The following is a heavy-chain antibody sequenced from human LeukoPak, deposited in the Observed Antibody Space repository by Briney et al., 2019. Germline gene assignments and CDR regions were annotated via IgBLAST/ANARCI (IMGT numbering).Heavy chain of an antibody. CDR3: AREYRSSTSCYPPTDV. V-gene: IGHV4-34*01. CDR1: GGSFSGYY. Sequence: SETLSLTCAVSGGSFSGYYWSWIRQPPGKGLEWIGEINHSGSTNYNPSLKSRVTISVDTSKNQFSLKLSSVTAADTAVYYCAREYRSSTSCYPPTDVWGKGTTVTVSS. D-gene: IGHD2-2*01. J-gene: IGHJ6*04. CDR2: INHSGST.